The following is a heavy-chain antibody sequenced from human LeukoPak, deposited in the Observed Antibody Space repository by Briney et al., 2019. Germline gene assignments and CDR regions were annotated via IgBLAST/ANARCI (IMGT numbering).Heavy chain of an antibody. V-gene: IGHV1-2*04. D-gene: IGHD6-13*01. CDR3: ASSVGSSSWYYFDY. CDR1: GYTFTGYY. CDR2: INPNSGGT. J-gene: IGHJ4*02. Sequence: ASVKVSCKASGYTFTGYYMHWVRQAPGQGLEWMEWINPNSGGTNYAQKFQGWVTMTRDTSISTAYMELSRLRSDDTAVYYCASSVGSSSWYYFDYWGQGTLVTVSS.